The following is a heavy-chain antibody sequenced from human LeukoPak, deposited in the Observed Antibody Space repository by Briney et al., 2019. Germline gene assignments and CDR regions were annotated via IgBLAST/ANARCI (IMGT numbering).Heavy chain of an antibody. J-gene: IGHJ5*02. CDR2: INEDGSDR. V-gene: IGHV3-7*04. CDR1: GVTFSSYW. Sequence: GESLRLSCVISGVTFSSYWMSWVRQAPGEGVEWVANINEDGSDRYYVDSVKGRFTISRDNAKNSLYLQMNGLRDEDTAVYYCARGLGPWGQGTLVTVSS. CDR3: ARGLGP.